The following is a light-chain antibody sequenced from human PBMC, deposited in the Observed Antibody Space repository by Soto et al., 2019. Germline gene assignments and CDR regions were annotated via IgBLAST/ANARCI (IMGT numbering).Light chain of an antibody. CDR3: MQALQTPPT. J-gene: IGKJ1*01. Sequence: EIVVTQSPLSLPVTPGEPASISCRSSQSLLYSNGYNYLDWYLQKPGQSPQLLIYLGSNRASGVPDRFSGSGSGTDFTLKISRVEAEDVGVYYCMQALQTPPTFGQGTKVEIK. CDR2: LGS. V-gene: IGKV2-28*01. CDR1: QSLLYSNGYNY.